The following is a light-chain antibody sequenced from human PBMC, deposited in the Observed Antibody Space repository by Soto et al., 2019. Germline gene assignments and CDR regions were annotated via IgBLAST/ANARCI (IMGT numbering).Light chain of an antibody. CDR3: QQFGTPPWT. Sequence: DIVLTQSPGTLSLSPGERATLSCRASQDVLNNYLAWFQQKPGQAPRLLIYGISTRATGIPDRFSGSGSGTHFTLTISRLEPEDFAVYYCQQFGTPPWTFGQGTKVDIK. CDR1: QDVLNNY. CDR2: GIS. J-gene: IGKJ1*01. V-gene: IGKV3-20*01.